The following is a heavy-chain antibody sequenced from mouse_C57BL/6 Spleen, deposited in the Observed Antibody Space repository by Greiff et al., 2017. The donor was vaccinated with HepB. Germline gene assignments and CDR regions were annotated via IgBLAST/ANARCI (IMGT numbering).Heavy chain of an antibody. D-gene: IGHD3-2*02. J-gene: IGHJ2*01. CDR1: GYTFTSYW. V-gene: IGHV1-50*01. CDR3: ARESGPFDY. Sequence: VQLQQPGAELVKPGASVKLSCKASGYTFTSYWMQWVKQRPGQGLEWIGEIDPSDSYTNYNQKFKGKATLTVDPSSSTAYMQLSSLTSEDSAVYYCARESGPFDYWGQGTTLTVSS. CDR2: IDPSDSYT.